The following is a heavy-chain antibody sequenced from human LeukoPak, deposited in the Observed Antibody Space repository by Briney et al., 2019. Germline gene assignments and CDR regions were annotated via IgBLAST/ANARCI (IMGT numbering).Heavy chain of an antibody. D-gene: IGHD6-19*01. J-gene: IGHJ4*02. V-gene: IGHV3-7*03. CDR1: GFTFSTYW. Sequence: PGGSLRLSCSASGFTFSTYWMSWVRQAPGKGLEWVANMRRDGNEIYYLDSVRGRFTISRDNAESSLFLQTNSLRAEDTAVYYCVRNLAVAGTCFDSWGQGTLVTVSS. CDR2: MRRDGNEI. CDR3: VRNLAVAGTCFDS.